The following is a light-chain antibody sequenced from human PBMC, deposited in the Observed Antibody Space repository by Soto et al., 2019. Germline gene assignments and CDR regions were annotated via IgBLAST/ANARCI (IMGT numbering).Light chain of an antibody. V-gene: IGKV3-20*01. CDR3: QLYGTSPKP. J-gene: IGKJ1*01. Sequence: ENVFTRSPSTPFFSPGERAPLSCRASQTVSSNYLAWYQQKPGQAPRLLIYAASTRATGIPDRFSGSGSGTDFTLSISRLEPEDFAVYYCQLYGTSPKPFGLGTKVDI. CDR1: QTVSSNY. CDR2: AAS.